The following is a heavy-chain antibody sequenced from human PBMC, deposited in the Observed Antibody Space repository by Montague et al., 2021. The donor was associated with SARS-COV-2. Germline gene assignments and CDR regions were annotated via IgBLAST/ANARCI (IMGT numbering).Heavy chain of an antibody. CDR2: IYYSGST. D-gene: IGHD3-22*01. CDR3: ARFPTSYYYDSKVAPATPDAFDI. V-gene: IGHV4-39*01. Sequence: SETLSLTCTVSGGSISSSSYYWGWLRQPPGKGLEWIGSIYYSGSTYYNLSLKSRVTISVDTSKNQFSLKLSSVTAADTAVYYCARFPTSYYYDSKVAPATPDAFDIWGQGTMVTVSS. J-gene: IGHJ3*02. CDR1: GGSISSSSYY.